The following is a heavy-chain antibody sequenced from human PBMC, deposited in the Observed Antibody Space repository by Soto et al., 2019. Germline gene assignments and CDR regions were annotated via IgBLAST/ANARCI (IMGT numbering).Heavy chain of an antibody. J-gene: IGHJ6*02. D-gene: IGHD6-13*01. CDR3: ARGLRKQQLGPYYYYYYGMDV. V-gene: IGHV4-34*01. CDR2: INHSGST. CDR1: GGSFSGYY. Sequence: QVQLQQWGAGLLKPSETLSLTCAVYGGSFSGYYWSWIRQPPGKGLEWIGEINHSGSTNYNPSLKSRVTISVDTSKIQFSLKLSSVTAADTAVYYCARGLRKQQLGPYYYYYYGMDVWGQGTTVTVSS.